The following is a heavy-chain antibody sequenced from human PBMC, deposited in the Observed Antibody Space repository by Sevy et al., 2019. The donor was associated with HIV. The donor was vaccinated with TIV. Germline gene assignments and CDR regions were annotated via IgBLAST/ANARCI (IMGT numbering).Heavy chain of an antibody. CDR2: IKQDMSEK. D-gene: IGHD3-22*01. J-gene: IGHJ4*02. V-gene: IGHV3-7*01. Sequence: GRSLRLSCAASGFTFSSYWMTWVRQAPGKGLEWVANIKQDMSEKYYADSVKGRFTISRDNARNSLYLQMESLRAEDTAVYYCARAQQVTMLVVIGGLYFDFWGQGTLVTVS. CDR3: ARAQQVTMLVVIGGLYFDF. CDR1: GFTFSSYW.